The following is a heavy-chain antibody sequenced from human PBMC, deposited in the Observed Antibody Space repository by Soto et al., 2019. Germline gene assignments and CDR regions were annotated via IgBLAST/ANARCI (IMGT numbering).Heavy chain of an antibody. Sequence: SETLSLTCTVSSGSISSGTYYWTWIRQRPGKGLEWIGSLEWIGSMYYSGSTYNNPSLKSRVTMTVDTSKNQFSLKLSSVTAADTAVYYCARDGGRLWKQLDYWGQGTLVTVSS. J-gene: IGHJ4*02. D-gene: IGHD5-18*01. CDR1: SGSISSGTYY. CDR2: MYYSGST. CDR3: ARDGGRLWKQLDY. V-gene: IGHV4-39*02.